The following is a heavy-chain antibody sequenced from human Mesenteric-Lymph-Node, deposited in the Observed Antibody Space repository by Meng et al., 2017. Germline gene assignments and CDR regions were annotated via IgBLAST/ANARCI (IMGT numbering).Heavy chain of an antibody. CDR2: IYHSGST. CDR3: TTLYGDSIS. J-gene: IGHJ4*02. CDR1: GGSPSSRNW. V-gene: IGHV4-4*02. D-gene: IGHD4-17*01. Sequence: QVQLQESGPGLVKPSGTLSLTCAVSGGSPSSRNWWSWVRQPPGKGLEWIGEIYHSGSTNYNPSLKSRVSMSVDKSQSHFSLRLSSVTAADTAVYYCTTLYGDSISWGQGTLVTVSS.